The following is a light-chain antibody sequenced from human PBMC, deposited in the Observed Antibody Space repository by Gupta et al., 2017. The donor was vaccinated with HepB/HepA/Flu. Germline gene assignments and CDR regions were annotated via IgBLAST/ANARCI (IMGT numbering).Light chain of an antibody. CDR2: KAS. CDR3: QQYDDYPVT. Sequence: DIRMTQSHSTLSASVGDRVTLTCRASQSINNLLAWYQQKPGKPPKLLIYKASNLQSGVPSRFSGRGSGTEFTLTISSLQPDDFATYYCQQYDDYPVTFGGGTKVEIK. V-gene: IGKV1-5*03. J-gene: IGKJ4*01. CDR1: QSINNL.